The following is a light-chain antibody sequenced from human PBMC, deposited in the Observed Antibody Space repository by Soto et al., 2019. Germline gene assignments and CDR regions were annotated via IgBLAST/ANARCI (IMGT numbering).Light chain of an antibody. CDR1: SSDVGGYNY. V-gene: IGLV2-14*03. CDR2: EVT. Sequence: QSVLTQPASVSGSPGQSITISCTGTSSDVGGYNYVSWYQQHPGKAPKLLMYEVTYRPSGVSNRFSGSKSGNTASLTISGLQAEDEADYFCGSYTSSNTLVFGTGTKLTVL. CDR3: GSYTSSNTLV. J-gene: IGLJ1*01.